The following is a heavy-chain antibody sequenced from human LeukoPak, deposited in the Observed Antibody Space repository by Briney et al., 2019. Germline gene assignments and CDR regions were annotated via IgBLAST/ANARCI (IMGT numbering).Heavy chain of an antibody. CDR3: AKDHSSGWSTLSYLDL. Sequence: GGSLRLSCAASGCTFSNYGMHWVRQAPGKGLEWVAFIRYDGSNEYYADSVKGRFTISRDNSKNTLYLQMNSLRTEDTAVYYCAKDHSSGWSTLSYLDLWGRGTLVTVSS. J-gene: IGHJ2*01. V-gene: IGHV3-30*02. CDR2: IRYDGSNE. D-gene: IGHD6-19*01. CDR1: GCTFSNYG.